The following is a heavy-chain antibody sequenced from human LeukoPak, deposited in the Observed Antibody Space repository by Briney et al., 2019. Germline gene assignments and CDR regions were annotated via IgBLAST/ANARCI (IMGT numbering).Heavy chain of an antibody. CDR2: INHSGYT. CDR1: GVSFDDYY. CDR3: TRTTAGHDY. D-gene: IGHD2-21*02. V-gene: IGHV4-34*01. J-gene: IGHJ4*02. Sequence: KPSETLSLTCAVSGVSFDDYYWSWVRQTPGKGLEWIGEINHSGYTNDSPSPKSRVTLSIDTSRKQFSLNLRSVTVADTGIYYCTRTTAGHDYWGQGTLVTVSS.